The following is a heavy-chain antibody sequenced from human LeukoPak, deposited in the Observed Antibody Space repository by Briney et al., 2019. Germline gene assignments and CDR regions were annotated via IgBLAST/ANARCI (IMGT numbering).Heavy chain of an antibody. V-gene: IGHV4-59*08. J-gene: IGHJ6*02. CDR3: ARSNRNYDILTGYYGEVYGMDV. CDR2: IYYSGST. D-gene: IGHD3-9*01. Sequence: SETLSLTCTVSGGSISSYYWSWIRQPPGKGLEWIGYIYYSGSTNYNPSLKSRVTISVDTSKNQFSLKLRSVTAADTAVYYCARSNRNYDILTGYYGEVYGMDVWGQGTTVTVSS. CDR1: GGSISSYY.